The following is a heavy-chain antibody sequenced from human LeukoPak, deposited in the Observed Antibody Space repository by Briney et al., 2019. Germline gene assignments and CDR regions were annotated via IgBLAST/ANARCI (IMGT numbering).Heavy chain of an antibody. D-gene: IGHD2-21*02. J-gene: IGHJ6*02. CDR2: IYYSGST. Sequence: SETLSLTCTVSGGSISTSGYYWAWIRQPPGKGLEWIGTIYYSGSTFYNPSLKSRVTISVDTSKNQFSLKLSSVTAADTAVYYCARHPQRSLGVTTSGPYYYGMDVWGQGTTVTVSS. CDR1: GGSISTSGYY. V-gene: IGHV4-39*01. CDR3: ARHPQRSLGVTTSGPYYYGMDV.